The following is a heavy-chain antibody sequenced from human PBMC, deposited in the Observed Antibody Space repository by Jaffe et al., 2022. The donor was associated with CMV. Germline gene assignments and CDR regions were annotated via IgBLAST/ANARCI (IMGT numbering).Heavy chain of an antibody. CDR2: INPKSGGT. CDR3: MRVPCLISICSPQNWFDP. V-gene: IGHV1-2*02. CDR1: GYTFIDYY. D-gene: IGHD2-15*01. Sequence: QVQLVQSGAEVAKPGASVRVSCKASGYTFIDYYMLWVRQAPGQGLEWMGWINPKSGGTNYAQKFKGRITMTRDTSISTAYMELSSLTSDDTAVYYCMRVPCLISICSPQNWFDPWGQGTLVTVSS. J-gene: IGHJ5*02.